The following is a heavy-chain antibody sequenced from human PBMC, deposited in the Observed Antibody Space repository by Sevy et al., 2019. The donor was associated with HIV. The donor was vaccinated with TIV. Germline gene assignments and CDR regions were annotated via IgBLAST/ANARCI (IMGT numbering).Heavy chain of an antibody. CDR2: INSDGSSA. J-gene: IGHJ4*02. CDR3: ARSPNVHRG. Sequence: GGSLRLSCATSGFIFKNYWMHWVRQVPRKGLVWVSRINSDGSSATYADSVKGRFTISSDNAKNTLYLQMNSLRAEDTAMYYCARSPNVHRGWGQGTLVTVSS. CDR1: GFIFKNYW. V-gene: IGHV3-74*01. D-gene: IGHD3-10*01.